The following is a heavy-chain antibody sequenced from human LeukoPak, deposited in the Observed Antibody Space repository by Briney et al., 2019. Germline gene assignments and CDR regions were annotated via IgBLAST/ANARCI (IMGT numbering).Heavy chain of an antibody. CDR2: MNPNSGNT. CDR3: ARAMTTYYDFWSGNPYYYMDV. J-gene: IGHJ6*03. CDR1: GYTFTSYD. V-gene: IGHV1-8*01. Sequence: ASVKVSCKASGYTFTSYDINWVRQATGQGLEWMGWMNPNSGNTGYAQKFQGRVTMTRNTSRSTAYMELSSLRPEDTAVDYCARAMTTYYDFWSGNPYYYMDVWGKGTTVTVSS. D-gene: IGHD3-3*01.